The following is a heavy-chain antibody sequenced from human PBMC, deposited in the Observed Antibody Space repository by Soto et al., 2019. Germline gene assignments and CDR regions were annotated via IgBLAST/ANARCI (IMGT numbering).Heavy chain of an antibody. CDR2: IIPIFGTA. CDR1: AGTFHRYA. J-gene: IGHJ4*02. V-gene: IGHV1-69*01. Sequence: QVRLVQSGAEVKKPGSSVKVSCKASAGTFHRYAISWVRQAPGHGLEWMGGIIPIFGTANYAQKIQGRVTISADESTSPAYMELSSLRSEDTAVYYCARPDNYYGSGGFDYGGQGTLVTVST. CDR3: ARPDNYYGSGGFDY. D-gene: IGHD3-10*01.